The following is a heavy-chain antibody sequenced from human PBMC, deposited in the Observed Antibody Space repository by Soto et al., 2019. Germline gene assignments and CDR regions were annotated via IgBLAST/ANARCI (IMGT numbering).Heavy chain of an antibody. Sequence: QVQLQESGPGLVKPSETLSLTCTVSGDSISSYYWSWIRQPPGKGLEWVGHIYYSGSTNYNPSLKTRVTISVDTFKNQFSLKLSSVSAADTAVYYCARESRLSDSSGYTTFDYWGQGTLVTVCS. CDR1: GDSISSYY. J-gene: IGHJ4*02. V-gene: IGHV4-59*01. CDR2: IYYSGST. CDR3: ARESRLSDSSGYTTFDY. D-gene: IGHD3-22*01.